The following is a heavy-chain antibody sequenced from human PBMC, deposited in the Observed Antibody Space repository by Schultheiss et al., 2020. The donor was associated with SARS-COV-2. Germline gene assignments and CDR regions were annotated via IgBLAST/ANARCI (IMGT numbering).Heavy chain of an antibody. CDR2: ISESGDRT. J-gene: IGHJ5*02. Sequence: GGSLRLSCAASGFTFSSYGMHWVRQAPGKGLEWVSYISESGDRTLYADSVKGRFTISRDNAKNSLFLQMNSLTAEDTAVYYCARDDSYYDFWSGPTSPPRFDPWGQGTLVTVSS. V-gene: IGHV3-21*04. CDR3: ARDDSYYDFWSGPTSPPRFDP. CDR1: GFTFSSYG. D-gene: IGHD3-3*01.